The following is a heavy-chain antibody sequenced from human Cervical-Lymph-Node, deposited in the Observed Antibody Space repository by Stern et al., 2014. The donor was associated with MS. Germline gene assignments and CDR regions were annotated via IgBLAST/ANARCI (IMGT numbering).Heavy chain of an antibody. CDR1: GYTFTKYL. J-gene: IGHJ5*02. CDR3: ARDMSDFWSDYGHNWFDP. Sequence: QLVQSGSELKKPGASVTISCKASGYTFTKYLIHWVRQAPGQGLEWMGWINSNTGAPMYAGDFAGRFVFSLDTSVTTAYLQISRLKTEDTAVYYCARDMSDFWSDYGHNWFDPWGQGTLVTVSS. CDR2: INSNTGAP. D-gene: IGHD3-3*01. V-gene: IGHV7-4-1*02.